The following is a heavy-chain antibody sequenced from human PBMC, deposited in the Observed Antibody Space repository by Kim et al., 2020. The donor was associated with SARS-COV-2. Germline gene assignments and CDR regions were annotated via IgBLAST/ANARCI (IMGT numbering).Heavy chain of an antibody. CDR3: ALSQSGSYRHYYDY. CDR1: GFAFSSYA. CDR2: ISSDGSNK. Sequence: GGSLRLSCAASGFAFSSYAMHWVRQAPGKGLEWVAVISSDGSNKYYADSVKGRFTISRDNSKNTLYLQMNSLRAEDTAVYYCALSQSGSYRHYYDYWGRGTLVTVSS. D-gene: IGHD1-26*01. J-gene: IGHJ4*02. V-gene: IGHV3-30-3*01.